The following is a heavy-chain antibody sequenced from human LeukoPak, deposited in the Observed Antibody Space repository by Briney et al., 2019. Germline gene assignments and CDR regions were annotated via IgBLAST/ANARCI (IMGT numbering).Heavy chain of an antibody. V-gene: IGHV1-18*01. CDR2: ISAYNGNT. CDR3: ARDRYTYYDFWSGYQLEADY. CDR1: GYTFTSYG. D-gene: IGHD3-3*01. Sequence: ASVKVSCKASGYTFTSYGISWVRQAPGQGLERMGWISAYNGNTNYAQKLQGRVTMTTDTSTSTAYMELRSLRSDDTAVYYCARDRYTYYDFWSGYQLEADYWGQGTLVTVSS. J-gene: IGHJ4*02.